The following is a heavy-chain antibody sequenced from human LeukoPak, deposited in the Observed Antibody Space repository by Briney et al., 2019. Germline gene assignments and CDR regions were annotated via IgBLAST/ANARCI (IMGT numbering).Heavy chain of an antibody. J-gene: IGHJ4*02. Sequence: PSETLSLTCAVYGGSFGGYYWSWIRQPPGKGLEWIGEINHSGSTNYNPSLKSRVTISVDTSKNQFSLKLSSVTAADTAVYYCARAMIVVHYFDYWGQGTLVTVSS. CDR2: INHSGST. CDR3: ARAMIVVHYFDY. D-gene: IGHD3-22*01. V-gene: IGHV4-34*01. CDR1: GGSFGGYY.